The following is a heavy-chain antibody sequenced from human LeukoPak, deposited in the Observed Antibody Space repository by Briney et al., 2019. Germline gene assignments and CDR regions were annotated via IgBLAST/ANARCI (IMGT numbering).Heavy chain of an antibody. J-gene: IGHJ3*02. CDR3: ARDRITIFGVATGADAFDI. V-gene: IGHV1-69*01. CDR2: IIPIFGTA. D-gene: IGHD3-3*01. CDR1: GGTFSSYA. Sequence: GSSVKVSCKASGGTFSSYAISWVRQAPGQGLEWMGGIIPIFGTANYAQKFQGRVTITADESTSTAYMELSSLRSEDTAVYYCARDRITIFGVATGADAFDIWGQGTMVTVSS.